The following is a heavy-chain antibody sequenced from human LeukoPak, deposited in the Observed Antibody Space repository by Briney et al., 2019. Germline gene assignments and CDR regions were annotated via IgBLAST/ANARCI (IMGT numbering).Heavy chain of an antibody. CDR1: GGSISSYY. CDR2: IYYSGST. V-gene: IGHV4-59*01. J-gene: IGHJ6*03. CDR3: ATQKRGTVAYYYMDV. Sequence: SETLSLTCTVSGGSISSYYWSWIRQPPGKGLEWIGYIYYSGSTNYSPSLKSRVTISVDTSKNQFSLKLSSVTAADTAVYYCATQKRGTVAYYYMDVWGKGTTVTVSS. D-gene: IGHD1-1*01.